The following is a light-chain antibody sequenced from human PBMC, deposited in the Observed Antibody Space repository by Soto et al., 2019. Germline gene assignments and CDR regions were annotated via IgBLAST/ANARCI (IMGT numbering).Light chain of an antibody. CDR1: TSNIAINS. CDR3: ATWDDSLNGVV. J-gene: IGLJ3*02. CDR2: GSI. Sequence: QSVLTQAPSASGTPGQRATISCSGSTSNIAINSVSWYRQFPGTAPQLLVYGSIMRPSGVPDRFSGSKSGTSASLAISGLQSDDEAEYYCATWDDSLNGVVFGGGTKLTVL. V-gene: IGLV1-44*01.